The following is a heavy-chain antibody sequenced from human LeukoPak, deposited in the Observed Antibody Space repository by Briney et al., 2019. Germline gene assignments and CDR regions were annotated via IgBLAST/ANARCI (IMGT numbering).Heavy chain of an antibody. J-gene: IGHJ5*02. V-gene: IGHV4-34*01. CDR2: INHSGST. CDR1: GFTFSSYS. D-gene: IGHD3-22*01. CDR3: ARGITMINWFDP. Sequence: PGGSLRLSCAASGFTFSSYSMNWIRQPPGKGLEWIGEINHSGSTNYNPSLKSRVTISVDTSKNQFSLKLSSVTAADTAVYYCARGITMINWFDPWGQGTLVTVSS.